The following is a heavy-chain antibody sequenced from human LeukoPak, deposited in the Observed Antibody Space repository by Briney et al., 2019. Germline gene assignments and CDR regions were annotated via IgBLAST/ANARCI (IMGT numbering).Heavy chain of an antibody. Sequence: QSGGSLRLSCAASGFTFSSYAMSWVRQAPGKGLEWVSYISSSSSTIYYADSVKGRFTISRDNAKNSLYLQMNSLRAEDTAVYYCARDNNRLGYGNYYYYMDVWGKGTTVTVSS. D-gene: IGHD5-18*01. J-gene: IGHJ6*03. CDR1: GFTFSSYA. V-gene: IGHV3-48*01. CDR3: ARDNNRLGYGNYYYYMDV. CDR2: ISSSSSTI.